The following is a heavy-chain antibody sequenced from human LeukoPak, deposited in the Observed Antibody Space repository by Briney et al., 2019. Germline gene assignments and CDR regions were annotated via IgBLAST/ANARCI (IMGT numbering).Heavy chain of an antibody. CDR2: INHSGST. J-gene: IGHJ4*02. CDR3: ARDVMDYFDY. D-gene: IGHD2-21*01. CDR1: GESFSGYY. Sequence: SETLSLTCVVYGESFSGYYWSWIRQPPGKGLEWIGEINHSGSTNYNPSLKSRVTISVDTSKNQISLKLSSVTAADTAVYYCARDVMDYFDYWGQGTLVTVSS. V-gene: IGHV4-34*01.